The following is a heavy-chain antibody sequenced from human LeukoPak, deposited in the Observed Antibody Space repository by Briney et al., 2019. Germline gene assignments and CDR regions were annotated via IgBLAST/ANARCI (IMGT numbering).Heavy chain of an antibody. Sequence: GRSLGLSCAASGFTFSSYGMHWVRQAPGKGLEWVADIWYDGSNKYYADSVKGRFTISRDNSKNTLYLQMNSLRAEDTAVYYCASPDSSGYVDYWGQGTLVTVSS. J-gene: IGHJ4*02. CDR2: IWYDGSNK. D-gene: IGHD3-22*01. CDR3: ASPDSSGYVDY. V-gene: IGHV3-33*01. CDR1: GFTFSSYG.